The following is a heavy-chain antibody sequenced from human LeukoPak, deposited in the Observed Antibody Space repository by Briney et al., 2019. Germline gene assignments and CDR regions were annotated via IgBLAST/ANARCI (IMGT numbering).Heavy chain of an antibody. Sequence: SGPTLVNPTQTLTLTCTFSGFSLSTNGMRVSWIRQPPGKALEWLAHIDWEDDEFYTTSLKTRLRISKDTSKNRVVLMMTNMDPVDTATYYCARTSDWHYRLDSWGQGTLVTVSS. CDR1: GFSLSTNGMR. CDR3: ARTSDWHYRLDS. J-gene: IGHJ4*02. D-gene: IGHD1-7*01. V-gene: IGHV2-70*04. CDR2: IDWEDDE.